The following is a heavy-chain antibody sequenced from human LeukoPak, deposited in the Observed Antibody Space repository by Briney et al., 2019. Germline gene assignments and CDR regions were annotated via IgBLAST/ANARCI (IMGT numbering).Heavy chain of an antibody. D-gene: IGHD3-16*01. V-gene: IGHV3-23*01. J-gene: IGHJ4*02. CDR1: GFTFSSYA. Sequence: PGGSLRLSCAASGFTFSSYAMTWVRQAPGKGLEWVPSLIGSGSNTYYADSVKGRFTISRDNSKNTLFLQMNSLRAEDTAIYYCAKGVLRTGGDYWGQGTLVTVSS. CDR3: AKGVLRTGGDY. CDR2: LIGSGSNT.